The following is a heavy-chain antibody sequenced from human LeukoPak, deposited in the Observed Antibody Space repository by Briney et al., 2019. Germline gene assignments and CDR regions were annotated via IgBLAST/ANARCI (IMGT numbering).Heavy chain of an antibody. D-gene: IGHD4-23*01. Sequence: GASVKVSCKASGYTFTNYALHWVRQAPGQRLEWMGWTNGATGNTRFSQDFQGRLTITIGTSASTAYMELSSLRSEDTAVYYCARSPGGNARTWLDYWGQGTLVTVSS. CDR2: TNGATGNT. CDR1: GYTFTNYA. CDR3: ARSPGGNARTWLDY. J-gene: IGHJ4*02. V-gene: IGHV1-3*02.